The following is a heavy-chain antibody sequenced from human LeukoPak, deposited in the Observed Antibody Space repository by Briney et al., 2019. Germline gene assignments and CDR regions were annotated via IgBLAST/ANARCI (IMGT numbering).Heavy chain of an antibody. J-gene: IGHJ4*02. V-gene: IGHV4-30-4*01. D-gene: IGHD1-1*01. Sequence: SETLSLTCTVSGGSISSGDYYWSWIRQPPGKGLEWIGYIYYSGSTYYNPSLKGRVTISVDTSENQFSLRLSSVTAADTAVYYCATWRTAKTGFDYWGQGTLVTVSS. CDR3: ATWRTAKTGFDY. CDR2: IYYSGST. CDR1: GGSISSGDYY.